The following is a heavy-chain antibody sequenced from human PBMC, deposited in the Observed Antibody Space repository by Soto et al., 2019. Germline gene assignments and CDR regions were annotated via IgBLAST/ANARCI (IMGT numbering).Heavy chain of an antibody. D-gene: IGHD1-26*01. CDR2: IYHSGSI. CDR3: ARDMHAGFTHYFDP. J-gene: IGHJ5*02. Sequence: SETLSLTCAVSCGSISTRDWWSWVRQSPGKGLEWIGEIYHSGSINYNPSLSSRVTISVDKSKNQFSLRLTSMTAADTAVYYCARDMHAGFTHYFDPWGQGTLVTVSS. CDR1: CGSISTRDW. V-gene: IGHV4-4*02.